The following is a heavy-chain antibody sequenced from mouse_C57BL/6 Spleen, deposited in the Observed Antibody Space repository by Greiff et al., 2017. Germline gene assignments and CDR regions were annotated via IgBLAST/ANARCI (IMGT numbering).Heavy chain of an antibody. CDR1: GYTFTDYE. CDR3: TRSELLGRYYFDY. D-gene: IGHD4-1*01. J-gene: IGHJ2*01. Sequence: VQLQQSGAELVRPGASVTLSCKASGYTFTDYEMHWVKQTPVHGLEWIGAIYPETGGTAYNQKFKGKAILTADKSSSTAYMELRSLTSEDSAVYYCTRSELLGRYYFDYWGQGTTLTVSS. V-gene: IGHV1-15*01. CDR2: IYPETGGT.